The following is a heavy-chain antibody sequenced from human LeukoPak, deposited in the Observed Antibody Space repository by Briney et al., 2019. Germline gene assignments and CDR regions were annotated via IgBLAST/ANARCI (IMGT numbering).Heavy chain of an antibody. CDR2: IYYSGST. V-gene: IGHV4-39*01. J-gene: IGHJ4*02. CDR1: GGSLSSSSYY. Sequence: PSETMSHTCTVSGGSLSSSSYYWGWIRQPPGKGLEGIGSIYYSGSTYYNPSLKSRVTISVDTSKNQFSLKLSSVTAADSAVYFCARHADWYSSSWKSTFYYFDYWGQGTLVTVSS. D-gene: IGHD6-13*01. CDR3: ARHADWYSSSWKSTFYYFDY.